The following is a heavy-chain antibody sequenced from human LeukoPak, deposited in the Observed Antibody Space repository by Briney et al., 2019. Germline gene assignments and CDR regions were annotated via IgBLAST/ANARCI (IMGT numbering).Heavy chain of an antibody. Sequence: ASVKVSCKASGYTFSDNYINWARQAPGQGPEWLGWINPKTGGIKYAQKFEGRVTMTRDTSISTAYMELSRLRSDDTAVYYCARVGKQWLVEYYFDYWGQGTLVTVSS. D-gene: IGHD6-19*01. CDR2: INPKTGGI. CDR1: GYTFSDNY. J-gene: IGHJ4*02. V-gene: IGHV1-2*02. CDR3: ARVGKQWLVEYYFDY.